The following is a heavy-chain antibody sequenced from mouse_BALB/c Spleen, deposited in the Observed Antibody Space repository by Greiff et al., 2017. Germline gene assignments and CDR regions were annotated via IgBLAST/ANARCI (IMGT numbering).Heavy chain of an antibody. CDR3: ARNDYRYPWFAY. J-gene: IGHJ3*01. D-gene: IGHD2-14*01. CDR2: IWGGGIT. Sequence: VQLQESGPGLVAPSQSLSITCTVSGFSLSRYSVHWVRQPPGKGLEWLGMIWGGGITDYNSALKSRLSISKDNSKSQVFLKMNSLQTDDTAMYYCARNDYRYPWFAYWGQGTLVTVSA. CDR1: GFSLSRYS. V-gene: IGHV2-6-4*01.